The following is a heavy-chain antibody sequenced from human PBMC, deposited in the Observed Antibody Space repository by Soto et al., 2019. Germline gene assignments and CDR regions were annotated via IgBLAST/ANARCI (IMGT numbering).Heavy chain of an antibody. CDR2: ISSNGGST. D-gene: IGHD3-10*01. CDR1: GFTFSSYA. Sequence: GSLRLSCAASGFTFSSYAMHWVRQAPGKGLEYVSAISSNGGSTYYANSVKGRFTTSRDNSKNTLYLQMGSLRAEDMAVYYCARGGITMVRGVIIPPNFDFWGHGTLVTVSS. V-gene: IGHV3-64*01. CDR3: ARGGITMVRGVIIPPNFDF. J-gene: IGHJ4*01.